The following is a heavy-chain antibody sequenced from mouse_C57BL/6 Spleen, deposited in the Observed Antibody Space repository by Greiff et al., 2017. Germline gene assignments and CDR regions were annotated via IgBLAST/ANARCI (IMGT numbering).Heavy chain of an antibody. V-gene: IGHV1-55*01. CDR2: IYPGSGST. CDR1: GYTFTSYW. D-gene: IGHD1-1*01. CDR3: ARERYYGSSYAMDY. Sequence: QVQLKQPGAELVKPGASVKMSCKASGYTFTSYWITWVKQRPGQGLEWIGDIYPGSGSTNYNEKFKSKATLTVDTSSSTAYMQLSSLTSEDSAVYDCARERYYGSSYAMDYWGQGTSVTVSS. J-gene: IGHJ4*01.